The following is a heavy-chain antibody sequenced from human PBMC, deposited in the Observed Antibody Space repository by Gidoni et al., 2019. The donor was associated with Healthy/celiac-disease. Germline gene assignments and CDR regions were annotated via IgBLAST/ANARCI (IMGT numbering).Heavy chain of an antibody. CDR2: IKQDGSEK. J-gene: IGHJ4*02. CDR3: ARVVVTAIGYYFDY. D-gene: IGHD2-21*02. V-gene: IGHV3-7*03. Sequence: EVQLVESGGGLVQPGGSLRLSCAASGFTFSSYWMSWVRQAPGKGLEWVANIKQDGSEKYYVDSVKGRFTISRDNAKNSLYLQMNSLRAEDTAVYYCARVVVTAIGYYFDYWGQGTLVTVSS. CDR1: GFTFSSYW.